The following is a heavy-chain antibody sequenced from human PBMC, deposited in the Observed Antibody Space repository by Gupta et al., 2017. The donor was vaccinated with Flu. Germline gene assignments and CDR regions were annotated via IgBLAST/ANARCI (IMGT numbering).Heavy chain of an antibody. Sequence: VQLQESGPGLVKPSQTLSLTCTVSGGSISSGGYYWSWIRQHPGKGLEWIGYIYYSGSTYYNPSLKSRVTISVDTSKNQFSLKLSSVTAADTAVYYCARGPVGATAWGINWFDPWGQGTLVTVSS. CDR3: ARGPVGATAWGINWFDP. V-gene: IGHV4-31*03. CDR2: IYYSGST. J-gene: IGHJ5*02. D-gene: IGHD1-26*01. CDR1: GGSISSGGYY.